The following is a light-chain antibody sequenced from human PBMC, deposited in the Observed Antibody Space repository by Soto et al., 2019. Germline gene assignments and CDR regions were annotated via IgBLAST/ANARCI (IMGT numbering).Light chain of an antibody. CDR1: SSDGGSYTL. J-gene: IGLJ1*01. Sequence: QSALTQPASVSGSPGQSITISCTGTSSDGGSYTLVSWYQQHPGEAPKLIIYEGSKRPSGVSNRFSGSKSVNTASLTISGLRAEDEADYYCCSYAGGLTSAGYVFGTATKLTVL. CDR3: CSYAGGLTSAGYV. CDR2: EGS. V-gene: IGLV2-23*01.